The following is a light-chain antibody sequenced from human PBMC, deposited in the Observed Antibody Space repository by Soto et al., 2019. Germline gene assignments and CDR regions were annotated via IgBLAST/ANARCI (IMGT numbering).Light chain of an antibody. J-gene: IGKJ5*01. Sequence: DIQITQSPSTLSASVGDRVTITCRASQSISGWLAWYQQKPGKAPKLMIYEASTLQSGVPSRFSGSGSGTEFTLTISGLLPEDFATYHCQQLNTLPFTFGQGTRLDTK. CDR2: EAS. CDR1: QSISGW. CDR3: QQLNTLPFT. V-gene: IGKV1-5*01.